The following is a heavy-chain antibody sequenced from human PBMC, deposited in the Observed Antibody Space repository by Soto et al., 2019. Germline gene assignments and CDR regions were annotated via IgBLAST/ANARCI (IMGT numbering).Heavy chain of an antibody. CDR2: ISAYNGNT. CDR3: ARYYDFWSGYPPGGMDV. J-gene: IGHJ6*02. V-gene: IGHV1-18*01. Sequence: ASVKVSCKASGYTFTSYGISWVRQAPGQGLEWMGWISAYNGNTNYAQKLQGRVTMTTDTSTSTAYMELRSLRSDDTAVYYCARYYDFWSGYPPGGMDVWGQGTTVTVSS. CDR1: GYTFTSYG. D-gene: IGHD3-3*01.